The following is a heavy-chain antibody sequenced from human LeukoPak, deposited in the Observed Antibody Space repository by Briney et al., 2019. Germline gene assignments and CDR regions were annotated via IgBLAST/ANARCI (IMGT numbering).Heavy chain of an antibody. Sequence: AETLSLTCSVSGGSISSSLHYWGWIRQPPGKGLEWIGTLYYRGSTYRNSSLKSRVTLSVDTSRNQFSLKLDSVTAADTAVYYCARHGSYSDSSGLYYRRPFDYWGQGTLVTVSS. V-gene: IGHV4-39*01. J-gene: IGHJ4*02. CDR1: GGSISSSLHY. CDR3: ARHGSYSDSSGLYYRRPFDY. D-gene: IGHD3-22*01. CDR2: LYYRGST.